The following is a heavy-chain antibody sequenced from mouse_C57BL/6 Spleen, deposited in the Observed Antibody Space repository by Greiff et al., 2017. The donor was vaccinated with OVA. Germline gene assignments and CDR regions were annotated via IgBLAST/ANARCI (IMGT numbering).Heavy chain of an antibody. CDR1: GYAFTNYL. V-gene: IGHV1-54*01. J-gene: IGHJ2*01. CDR3: ARWDYGYFDY. Sequence: VHLVESGAELVRPGTSVKVSCKASGYAFTNYLIEWVKQRPGQGLEWIGVINPGSGGTNYNEKFKGKATLTADKSSSTAYMQLSSLTSEDSAVYFCARWDYGYFDYWGQGTTLTVSS. CDR2: INPGSGGT. D-gene: IGHD2-4*01.